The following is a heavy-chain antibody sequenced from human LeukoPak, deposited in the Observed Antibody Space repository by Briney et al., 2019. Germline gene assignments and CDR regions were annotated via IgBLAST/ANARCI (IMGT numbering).Heavy chain of an antibody. D-gene: IGHD2-15*01. V-gene: IGHV1-8*03. J-gene: IGHJ3*02. Sequence: GASVKVSCKASGYTFTSYDINWVRQATGQGLEWMGWMNPNSGNTGYAQKFQGRVTITRNTSISTAYMELSSLRSEDTAVYYCARALWSGYCSGGSCQRAFDIWGQGTMVTVSS. CDR3: ARALWSGYCSGGSCQRAFDI. CDR1: GYTFTSYD. CDR2: MNPNSGNT.